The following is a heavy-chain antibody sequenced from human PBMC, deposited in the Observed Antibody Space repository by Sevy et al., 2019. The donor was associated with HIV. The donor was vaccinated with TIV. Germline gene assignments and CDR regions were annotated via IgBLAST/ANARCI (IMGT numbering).Heavy chain of an antibody. J-gene: IGHJ3*02. D-gene: IGHD2-2*02. Sequence: SETLSLTCTVSGGSISSGGYYWSWIRQHPGKGLEWIGYIYYSGSTYYNPSLKSRVTISVDTSKNQFSLKLSSVTAAVTAVYYCATCTSCYTLYAFDIWGQGTMVTVSS. CDR2: IYYSGST. V-gene: IGHV4-31*03. CDR3: ATCTSCYTLYAFDI. CDR1: GGSISSGGYY.